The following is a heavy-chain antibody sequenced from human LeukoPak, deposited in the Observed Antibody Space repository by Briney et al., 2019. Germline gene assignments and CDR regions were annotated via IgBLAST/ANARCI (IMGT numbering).Heavy chain of an antibody. CDR2: LYSGGAT. J-gene: IGHJ3*02. V-gene: IGHV3-53*01. Sequence: GGSLRLSCSVSGFTVRSNYLNWVRQTPGKGLECVSVLYSGGATYYADSVKGRFTISRDNAKNALYLQMHSLRVEDTAVYYCARESIVVVPTTMDDASDIWGQGTMVTVSS. CDR3: ARESIVVVPTTMDDASDI. D-gene: IGHD2-2*01. CDR1: GFTVRSNY.